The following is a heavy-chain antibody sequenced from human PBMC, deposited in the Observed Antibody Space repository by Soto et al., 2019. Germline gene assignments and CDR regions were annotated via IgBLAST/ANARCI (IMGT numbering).Heavy chain of an antibody. CDR1: GGSFSGYC. CDR3: ARGRKYYECWSGYSHPRCYSSY. D-gene: IGHD3-3*01. J-gene: IGHJ4*02. Sequence: PSETVSLTCSVYGGSFSGYCWSWIRQPPGKGLEWIGEINHSGRTNYNPSLKSRVTISVDTSKSQFSLKLSSVTAADTAVYYCARGRKYYECWSGYSHPRCYSSYWGQGHLVTV. V-gene: IGHV4-34*01. CDR2: INHSGRT.